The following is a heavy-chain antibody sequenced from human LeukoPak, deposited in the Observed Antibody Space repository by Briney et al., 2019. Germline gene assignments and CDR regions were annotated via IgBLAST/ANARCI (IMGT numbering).Heavy chain of an antibody. CDR3: AREAGTSVSIFDY. V-gene: IGHV4-34*01. Sequence: SETLSFTCAVYGGSFSGYYWSWIRQPPGKGLEWIGEINHSGSTNYNPSLKSRVTISVDTSKNQFSLKLSSATAADTAVYYCAREAGTSVSIFDYWGQGTLVTVSS. CDR1: GGSFSGYY. D-gene: IGHD6-13*01. CDR2: INHSGST. J-gene: IGHJ4*02.